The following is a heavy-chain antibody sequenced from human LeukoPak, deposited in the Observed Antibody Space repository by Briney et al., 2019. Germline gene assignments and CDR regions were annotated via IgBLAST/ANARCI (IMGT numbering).Heavy chain of an antibody. J-gene: IGHJ6*03. CDR2: ISSSGSTI. CDR1: GFTFSDYY. Sequence: GGSLRLSCAVSGFTFSDYYMSWVRQAPGKGLEWVSYISSSGSTIHYANSVRGRFTISRDNAKKSLYLQMNSLRAEDTAVYYCARPGLPFYYYYMDVWGKGTTVIVSS. CDR3: ARPGLPFYYYYMDV. V-gene: IGHV3-11*04. D-gene: IGHD4-11*01.